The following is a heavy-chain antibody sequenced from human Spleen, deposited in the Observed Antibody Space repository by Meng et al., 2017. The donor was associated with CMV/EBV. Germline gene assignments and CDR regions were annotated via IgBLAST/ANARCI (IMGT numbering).Heavy chain of an antibody. CDR3: AALGYCSSTSCYTLYYGMDV. Sequence: KISCAASGFTFTSSAVQWVRQARGQRLEWIGWIVVGSGNTNYAQKFQERVTITRDMSTSIAYMELSSLRSEDTAVYYCAALGYCSSTSCYTLYYGMDVWGQGTTVTVSS. CDR1: GFTFTSSA. J-gene: IGHJ6*02. D-gene: IGHD2-2*02. CDR2: IVVGSGNT. V-gene: IGHV1-58*01.